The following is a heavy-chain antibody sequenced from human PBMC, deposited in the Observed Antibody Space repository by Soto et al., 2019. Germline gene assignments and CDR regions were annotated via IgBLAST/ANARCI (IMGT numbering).Heavy chain of an antibody. CDR1: GYTFTGYY. V-gene: IGHV1-2*04. CDR3: ARVRGFGESDASDV. J-gene: IGHJ3*01. Sequence: ASVKVSCKASGYTFTGYYMHWVRQAPGQGLEWMGWINPNSGGTNYAQKFQGWVTMTRDTSISTAYMELSRLRSDDTAVYYCARVRGFGESDASDVWGQGTMVTVSS. CDR2: INPNSGGT. D-gene: IGHD3-10*01.